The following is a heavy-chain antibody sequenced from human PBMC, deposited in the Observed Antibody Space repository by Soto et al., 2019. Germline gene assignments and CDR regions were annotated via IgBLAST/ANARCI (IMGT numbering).Heavy chain of an antibody. CDR2: ISSSSSYI. D-gene: IGHD6-13*01. J-gene: IGHJ3*02. CDR3: AREFEAAEQFDAFDI. Sequence: GGSLRLSCAASGFTFSSYSMNWVRQAPGKGLEWVSSISSSSSYIYYADSVKGRFTISRDNAKNSLYLQMNSLRAEDTAVYYCAREFEAAEQFDAFDIWGQGTMVTVSS. CDR1: GFTFSSYS. V-gene: IGHV3-21*01.